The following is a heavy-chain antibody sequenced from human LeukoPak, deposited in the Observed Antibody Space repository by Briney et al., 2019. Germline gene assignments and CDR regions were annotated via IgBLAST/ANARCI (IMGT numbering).Heavy chain of an antibody. J-gene: IGHJ5*02. D-gene: IGHD2-15*01. CDR1: GYTFTSYA. CDR3: ARAGAVVDNWFDP. Sequence: ASVKVSCKASGYTFTSYAMHWVRQAPGQRLEWMGWINAGNGNTKYSQEFQGRVTITRDTSTTTAYMELRSLRFDDMAVYYCARAGAVVDNWFDPWGQGTLVTVSS. CDR2: INAGNGNT. V-gene: IGHV1-3*03.